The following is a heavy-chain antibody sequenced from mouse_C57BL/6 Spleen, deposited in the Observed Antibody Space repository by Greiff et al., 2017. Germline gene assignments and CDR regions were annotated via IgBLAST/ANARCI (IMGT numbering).Heavy chain of an antibody. V-gene: IGHV1-50*01. CDR1: GYTFTSYW. CDR2: IDPSDSYT. CDR3: ARTSYGSSFNYFDY. D-gene: IGHD1-1*01. Sequence: VQLQQSGAELVKPGASVKLSCKASGYTFTSYWMQWVKQRPGQGLEWIGEIDPSDSYTNYNQKFKGKATLTVDTSSSTAYMQLSSLTSEDSAVYYCARTSYGSSFNYFDYWGQGTTLTVSS. J-gene: IGHJ2*01.